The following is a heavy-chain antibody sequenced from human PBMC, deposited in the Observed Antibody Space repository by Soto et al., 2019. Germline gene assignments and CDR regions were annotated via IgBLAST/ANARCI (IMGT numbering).Heavy chain of an antibody. J-gene: IGHJ4*02. CDR1: GGSISSSSYY. CDR3: ARHRVEMATISYFDY. V-gene: IGHV4-39*01. D-gene: IGHD5-12*01. Sequence: PSETLSLTCTVSGGSISSSSYYWGWIRQPPGKGLEWIGSIYYSGSTYYNPSLKSRVTISVDTSKNRFSLKLSSVTAADTAVYYCARHRVEMATISYFDYWGQGTLVTVSS. CDR2: IYYSGST.